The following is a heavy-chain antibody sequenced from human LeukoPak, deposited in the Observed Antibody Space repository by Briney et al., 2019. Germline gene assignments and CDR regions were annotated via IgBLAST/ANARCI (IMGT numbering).Heavy chain of an antibody. CDR2: IYYSGST. Sequence: SETLSLTCTVSGGSISSYYWSWIRQPPGKGLEWIGYIYYSGSTNYNPSLKSRVTISVDTSKNQFSLKLSSVTAADTAVYYCARDIVVVPAAISAFDYWGQGTLVTVSS. D-gene: IGHD2-2*02. V-gene: IGHV4-59*12. CDR1: GGSISSYY. CDR3: ARDIVVVPAAISAFDY. J-gene: IGHJ4*02.